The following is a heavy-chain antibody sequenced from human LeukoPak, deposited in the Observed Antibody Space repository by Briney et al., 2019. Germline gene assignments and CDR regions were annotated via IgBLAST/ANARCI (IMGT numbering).Heavy chain of an antibody. Sequence: SETLSLTCTVSGGSISSYYWSWLRQPPGKGVEWFGYIYYSGSTNYNPSLKRRVTISVDTSKNQFSLKLSSVTAADTAVYYCARGYMVRGYCGMDVWGQGTTVTVSS. CDR2: IYYSGST. CDR1: GGSISSYY. D-gene: IGHD3-10*01. CDR3: ARGYMVRGYCGMDV. J-gene: IGHJ6*02. V-gene: IGHV4-59*01.